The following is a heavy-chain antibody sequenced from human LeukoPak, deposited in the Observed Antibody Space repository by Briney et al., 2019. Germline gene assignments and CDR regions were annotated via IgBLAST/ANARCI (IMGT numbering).Heavy chain of an antibody. Sequence: SETLSLTCTVSGGSISSYYWSWIRQPPGKGLEWIGYIYYSGSTNYNPSLKSRVTISVDTSKNQFSLKLSSVTAADTAVYYCARNLHTGYWYFDLWVRGTLVTVSS. D-gene: IGHD1-14*01. V-gene: IGHV4-59*01. J-gene: IGHJ2*01. CDR1: GGSISSYY. CDR2: IYYSGST. CDR3: ARNLHTGYWYFDL.